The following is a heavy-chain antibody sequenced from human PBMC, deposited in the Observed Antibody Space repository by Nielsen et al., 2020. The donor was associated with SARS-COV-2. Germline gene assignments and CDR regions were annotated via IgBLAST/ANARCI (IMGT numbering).Heavy chain of an antibody. CDR2: ISHNGYLT. J-gene: IGHJ2*01. V-gene: IGHV3-30*18. CDR1: GFTISSLG. Sequence: GESLKISCAASGFTISSLGMFWVRQAPGKGPEWVTAISHNGYLTFYEDSVKGRFTISRDNSKNTLYLQMNSLRAEDAAVYYCAKRGRKTGEWYFDLWGRGTPVTVSS. D-gene: IGHD7-27*01. CDR3: AKRGRKTGEWYFDL.